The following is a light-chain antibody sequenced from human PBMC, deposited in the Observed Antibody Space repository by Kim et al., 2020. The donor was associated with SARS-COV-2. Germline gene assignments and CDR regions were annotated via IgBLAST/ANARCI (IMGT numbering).Light chain of an antibody. CDR1: QSVSSY. V-gene: IGKV3-11*01. CDR3: QQRSNWPIT. CDR2: DAT. J-gene: IGKJ5*01. Sequence: EIILTQSPVTLSLSPGERATLSCRASQSVSSYLAWYQQKPGQAPRLLIYDATRRATGIPARFSGSGSGTDFTLTISSLEPEDFAVYYCQQRSNWPITFGQGTRLEIK.